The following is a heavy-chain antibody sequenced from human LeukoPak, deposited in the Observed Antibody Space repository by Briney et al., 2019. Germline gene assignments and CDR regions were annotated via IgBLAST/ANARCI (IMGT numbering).Heavy chain of an antibody. D-gene: IGHD4-17*01. Sequence: GGSLRLSCAASGFISSSYWMHWVRQPPGKGLVYIACINTNGFNTNYADSVKGRFTISRDNAKNTLYLQMNSLRAEDTAVYYCARSRTYGDYGRGLDYWGQGTLVTVSS. CDR3: ARSRTYGDYGRGLDY. CDR1: GFISSSYW. CDR2: INTNGFNT. V-gene: IGHV3-74*01. J-gene: IGHJ4*02.